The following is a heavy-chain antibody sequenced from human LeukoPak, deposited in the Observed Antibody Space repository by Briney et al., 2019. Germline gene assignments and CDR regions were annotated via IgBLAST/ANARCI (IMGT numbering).Heavy chain of an antibody. CDR1: GYSISSGYY. D-gene: IGHD2-15*01. J-gene: IGHJ5*02. Sequence: SETLSLTCAVSGYSISSGYYWGWIRPPPGKGLEWIGSIYHSGSTYYNPSLKSRVTISVDTSKNQFSLKLSSVTAADTAVYYCARAQGYCSGGSCYRSGYNWFDPWGQGTLVTASS. V-gene: IGHV4-38-2*01. CDR2: IYHSGST. CDR3: ARAQGYCSGGSCYRSGYNWFDP.